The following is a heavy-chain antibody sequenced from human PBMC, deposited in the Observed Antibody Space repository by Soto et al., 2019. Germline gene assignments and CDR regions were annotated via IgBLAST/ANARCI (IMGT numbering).Heavy chain of an antibody. J-gene: IGHJ5*02. CDR3: AKDVGYCSGGRCYPHNWFDP. D-gene: IGHD2-15*01. Sequence: QVQLVESGGGVVQPGRSLRLSCAASGFTFKSYGMRWVRQAPRKGLEWVAVISYDGSIEYYGDSVKGRFTISRDNSKNTLYLQMNSLRAEDTAVYYCAKDVGYCSGGRCYPHNWFDPWGQGTLVTVSS. CDR1: GFTFKSYG. V-gene: IGHV3-30*18. CDR2: ISYDGSIE.